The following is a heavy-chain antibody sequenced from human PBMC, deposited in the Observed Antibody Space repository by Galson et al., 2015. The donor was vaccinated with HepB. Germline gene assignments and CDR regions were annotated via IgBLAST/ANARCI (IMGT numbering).Heavy chain of an antibody. V-gene: IGHV5-51*01. D-gene: IGHD6-19*01. Sequence: QSGAEVKKPGESLKISCKGSGYNFTRYWIGWVRQMPGKGLEWMGIIYPGDSDIRYSPSFQGQVSISADKSISTAYLQWSSLKASDTAVFYCARLGSGWYSYAFDIWGQGTMVTVSS. CDR1: GYNFTRYW. CDR2: IYPGDSDI. J-gene: IGHJ3*02. CDR3: ARLGSGWYSYAFDI.